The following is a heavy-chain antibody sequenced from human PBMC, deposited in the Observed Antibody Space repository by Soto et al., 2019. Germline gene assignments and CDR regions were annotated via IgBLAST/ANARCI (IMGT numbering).Heavy chain of an antibody. V-gene: IGHV3-33*01. J-gene: IGHJ4*02. CDR2: IWYDGSNK. D-gene: IGHD5-18*01. CDR1: GFTFSSYG. Sequence: LRLSCAASGFTFSSYGMHWVRQAPGKGLEWVAVIWYDGSNKYYADSVKGRFTTSRDNSKNTLYLQMNSLRAEGTAVYYCARDPDTAMPDYWGQGTLVTVSS. CDR3: ARDPDTAMPDY.